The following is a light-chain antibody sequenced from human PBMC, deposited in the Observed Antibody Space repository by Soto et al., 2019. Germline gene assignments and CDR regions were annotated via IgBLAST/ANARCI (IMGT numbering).Light chain of an antibody. CDR3: QQTYTTPQT. CDR1: RTINSY. V-gene: IGKV1-39*01. J-gene: IGKJ2*01. CDR2: DAS. Sequence: DIQMTQSPSSLSASVGDRVTITCRASRTINSYLHWYQQKPGKAPNLLIYDASSLQSGVPSRFSGSGSGTDFTLIISSLQPEDFATYYCQQTYTTPQTFGQGTKLEIK.